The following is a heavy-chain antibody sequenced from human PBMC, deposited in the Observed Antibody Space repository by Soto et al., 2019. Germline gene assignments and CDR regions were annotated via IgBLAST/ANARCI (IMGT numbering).Heavy chain of an antibody. CDR2: ISAYNGNT. V-gene: IGHV1-18*04. D-gene: IGHD3-22*01. CDR3: ARVPLRYYDSSGLFDY. Sequence: ASVKVSFKASGYTFTSDGISWVRQAPGQGLEWMGWISAYNGNTNYAQKLQGRVTMTTDTSTSTAYMELRSLRSDDTAVYYCARVPLRYYDSSGLFDYWGQGTLVTVSS. J-gene: IGHJ4*02. CDR1: GYTFTSDG.